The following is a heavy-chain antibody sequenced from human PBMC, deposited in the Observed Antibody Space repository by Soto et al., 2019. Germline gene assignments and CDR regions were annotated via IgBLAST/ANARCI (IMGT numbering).Heavy chain of an antibody. V-gene: IGHV1-46*01. CDR1: GYTFTSYY. D-gene: IGHD3-9*01. CDR3: ARAMDYDISTPPNWFDP. Sequence: ASVKVSCKASGYTFTSYYMNWVRQAPGQGLEWMGKINPNNGNTSYAQKFQGRVTMTRDTSTSTVYIELSSLRSEDTAVYFCARAMDYDISTPPNWFDPWGQGTLVTVSS. CDR2: INPNNGNT. J-gene: IGHJ5*02.